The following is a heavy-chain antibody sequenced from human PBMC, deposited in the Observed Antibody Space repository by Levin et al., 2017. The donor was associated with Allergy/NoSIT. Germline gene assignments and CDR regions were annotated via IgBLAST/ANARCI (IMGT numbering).Heavy chain of an antibody. Sequence: GGSLRLSCAASGFTFSSYAMHWVRQAPGKGLEWVAVISYDGSNKYYADSVKGRFTISRDNSKNTLYLQMNSLRAEDTAVYYCASEDSSWYREYYGMDVWGQGTTVTVSS. CDR1: GFTFSSYA. CDR3: ASEDSSWYREYYGMDV. D-gene: IGHD6-13*01. J-gene: IGHJ6*02. CDR2: ISYDGSNK. V-gene: IGHV3-30-3*01.